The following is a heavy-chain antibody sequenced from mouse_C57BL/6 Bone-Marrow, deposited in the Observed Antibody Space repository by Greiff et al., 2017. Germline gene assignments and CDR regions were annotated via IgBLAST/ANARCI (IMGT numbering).Heavy chain of an antibody. D-gene: IGHD3-2*02. CDR2: ISNLAYSI. J-gene: IGHJ4*01. Sequence: EVQLMESGGGLVQPGGSLKLSCAASGFTFSDYGMAWVRQAPRKGPEWVAFISNLAYSIYYADTVTGRFTISGENAKNTLYLEMSSLRSEDTAMYYCARRGQLRPLYYAMDYWGQGTSVTVSS. V-gene: IGHV5-15*01. CDR3: ARRGQLRPLYYAMDY. CDR1: GFTFSDYG.